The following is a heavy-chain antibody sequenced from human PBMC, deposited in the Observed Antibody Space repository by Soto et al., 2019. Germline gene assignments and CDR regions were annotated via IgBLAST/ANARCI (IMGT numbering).Heavy chain of an antibody. CDR2: IIPIFGTA. V-gene: IGHV1-69*01. J-gene: IGHJ4*02. Sequence: QVQLLQSGAEVKKPVSSVKVSCKASGGTFSSYAISWVLQAPGQGLEWMVGIIPIFGTANYAQKFQGRVTITADESTSTAYMELSSLRSEDTAVYYCARDRGDDYGDYGSLDYWGQGMLVTVFS. D-gene: IGHD4-17*01. CDR3: ARDRGDDYGDYGSLDY. CDR1: GGTFSSYA.